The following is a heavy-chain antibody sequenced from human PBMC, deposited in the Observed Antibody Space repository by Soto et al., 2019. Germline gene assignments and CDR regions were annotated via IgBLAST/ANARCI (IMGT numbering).Heavy chain of an antibody. J-gene: IGHJ3*01. CDR3: AAITYHYDSRGRSHLAL. V-gene: IGHV1-69*01. CDR2: IIPMFGKS. CDR1: ADTFSKYT. D-gene: IGHD3-22*01. Sequence: QVQLVQSGAEVRNPGSSVKVSCKASADTFSKYTISWVRHAPGQGLEWMGGIIPMFGKSNYAQRFQGRVTIAADEVTNTAYMELSSLRAEDTAVYYCAAITYHYDSRGRSHLALWGQGTMVTVSS.